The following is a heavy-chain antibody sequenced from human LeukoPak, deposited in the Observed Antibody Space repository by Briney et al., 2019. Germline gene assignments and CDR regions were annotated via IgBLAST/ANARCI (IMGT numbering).Heavy chain of an antibody. Sequence: PGGSLRPSCAASGFTFSSYWMSWVRQAPGKGLEWVANIKQDGSEKYYVDSVKGRFTISRDNAKNSLYLQMNSLRAEDTAVYYCAREAVPAASNYYYYYMDVWGKGTTVTVSS. D-gene: IGHD2-2*01. CDR1: GFTFSSYW. V-gene: IGHV3-7*01. CDR2: IKQDGSEK. J-gene: IGHJ6*03. CDR3: AREAVPAASNYYYYYMDV.